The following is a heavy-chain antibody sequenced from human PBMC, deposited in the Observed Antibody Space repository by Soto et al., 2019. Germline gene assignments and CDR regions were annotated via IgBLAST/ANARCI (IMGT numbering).Heavy chain of an antibody. D-gene: IGHD5-18*01. Sequence: GESLKISCKGSGYSFTSYWISWGRQMPGKGLEWMGRIDPSDSYTNYSPSFQGHVTISADKSISTAYLQWSSLKASDTAMYYCARHVNTAMVSDYWGQGTLVTVSS. CDR3: ARHVNTAMVSDY. J-gene: IGHJ4*02. CDR1: GYSFTSYW. V-gene: IGHV5-10-1*01. CDR2: IDPSDSYT.